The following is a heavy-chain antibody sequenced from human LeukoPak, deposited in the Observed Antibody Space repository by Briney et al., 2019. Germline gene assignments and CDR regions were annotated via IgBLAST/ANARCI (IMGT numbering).Heavy chain of an antibody. J-gene: IGHJ3*02. D-gene: IGHD5-12*01. CDR2: MKPNGGNA. CDR3: ARRKFGYDDAVDI. V-gene: IGHV1-8*01. Sequence: ASVKVSCKASGYTFTSYDINWVRQATGQGLEWMGWMKPNGGNAGYAQKFQGRVTMTRNTSISTAYMELSSLRSEETAVYYCARRKFGYDDAVDIWGQGTMVTVSS. CDR1: GYTFTSYD.